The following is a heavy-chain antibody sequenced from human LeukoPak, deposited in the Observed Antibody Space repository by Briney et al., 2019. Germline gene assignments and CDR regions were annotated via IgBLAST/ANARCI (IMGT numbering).Heavy chain of an antibody. CDR2: ISGSGGGT. J-gene: IGHJ6*03. CDR3: MKCLKWFGERNNYYYYIDV. V-gene: IGHV3-23*01. D-gene: IGHD3-10*01. Sequence: EGSLRLSCTASGFTFSNYGMNWVRQAPGKGLEWVSAISGSGGGTFYADSVKGRFTISRDNSKNMLYLQMNSLRAEDTAVYYCMKCLKWFGERNNYYYYIDVWGKGTTVTISS. CDR1: GFTFSNYG.